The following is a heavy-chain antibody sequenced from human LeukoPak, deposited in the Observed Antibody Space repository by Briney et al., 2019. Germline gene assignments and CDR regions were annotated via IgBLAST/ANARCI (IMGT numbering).Heavy chain of an antibody. D-gene: IGHD1-26*01. V-gene: IGHV4-59*01. CDR2: IYYSEST. Sequence: PSETLSLTCTVSGGSISSYYWSWIRQPPGKGLEWIGYIYYSESTNYNPSLKSRVTISVDTSKNQFSLKLSSVTAADTAVYYCARTVGATTGYYYYGMDVWGQGTTVTVSS. CDR1: GGSISSYY. CDR3: ARTVGATTGYYYYGMDV. J-gene: IGHJ6*02.